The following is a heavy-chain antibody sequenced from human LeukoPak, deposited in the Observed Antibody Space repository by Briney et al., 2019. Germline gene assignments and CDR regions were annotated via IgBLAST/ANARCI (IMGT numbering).Heavy chain of an antibody. CDR3: ATDTAGVNYFDY. J-gene: IGHJ4*02. D-gene: IGHD5-18*01. Sequence: SVKVSCKASGGTFSSYAISWVRQAPGQGLEWMGGIIPIFGTANYAQKFQGRVTITADKSMSTAYMELSSLRSEDTAAYYCATDTAGVNYFDYWGQGTLVTVSS. CDR1: GGTFSSYA. V-gene: IGHV1-69*06. CDR2: IIPIFGTA.